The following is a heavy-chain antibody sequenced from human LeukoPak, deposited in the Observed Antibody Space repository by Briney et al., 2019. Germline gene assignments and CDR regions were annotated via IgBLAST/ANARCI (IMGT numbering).Heavy chain of an antibody. CDR2: ITHNGYT. CDR1: GGSFSGYY. D-gene: IGHD3-10*01. J-gene: IGHJ5*02. Sequence: PSETLSLTCAVSGGSFSGYYWGWIRQPPGKGLQWIGEITHNGYTNYNPALKSRVTISIDTSKNEFSLKVSSVTAADMAIYYCAASGGPINWFDPWGQGTLVTVSS. V-gene: IGHV4-34*01. CDR3: AASGGPINWFDP.